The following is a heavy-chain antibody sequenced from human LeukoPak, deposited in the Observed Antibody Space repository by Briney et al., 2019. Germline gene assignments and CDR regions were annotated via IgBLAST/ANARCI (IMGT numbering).Heavy chain of an antibody. D-gene: IGHD1-26*01. CDR3: ASDSGWFSNSFDY. V-gene: IGHV3-33*08. CDR2: IWYDGSNK. J-gene: IGHJ4*02. Sequence: PGGSLRLSCAASGFTFSSYAMSWVRQAPGKGLEWVAVIWYDGSNKYYADSVKGRFTISRDNSKNTLYLQMNSLRAEDTAVYYCASDSGWFSNSFDYWGQGTLVTVSS. CDR1: GFTFSSYA.